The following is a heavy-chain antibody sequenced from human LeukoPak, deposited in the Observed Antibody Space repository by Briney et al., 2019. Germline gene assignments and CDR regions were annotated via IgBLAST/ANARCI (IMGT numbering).Heavy chain of an antibody. V-gene: IGHV4-39*07. J-gene: IGHJ6*03. Sequence: SETLSLTCSVSGDYWGWFRQPPGKGLEWIGTMLYSGTTYYNPSLKSRVTISADTSKKQFSLKLSSVTAADTAVYYCARSTLDYYYYYYMDVWGKGTTVTVSS. CDR1: GDY. CDR3: ARSTLDYYYYYYMDV. CDR2: MLYSGTT.